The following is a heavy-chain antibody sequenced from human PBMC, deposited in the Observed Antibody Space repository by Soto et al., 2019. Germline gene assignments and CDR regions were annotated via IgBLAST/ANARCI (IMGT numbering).Heavy chain of an antibody. V-gene: IGHV1-69*02. CDR3: ARGYCSSTSCSSPFDY. Sequence: QVQLVQSGAEVKKPGSSVKVSCKASGGTFSSYTISWVRQAPGQGLEWMGRIIPILGIANYAQKFQGRVTITADKSTSTAYMELSSLRSEDTAVYCCARGYCSSTSCSSPFDYWGQGTLVTVSS. D-gene: IGHD2-2*01. CDR2: IIPILGIA. CDR1: GGTFSSYT. J-gene: IGHJ4*02.